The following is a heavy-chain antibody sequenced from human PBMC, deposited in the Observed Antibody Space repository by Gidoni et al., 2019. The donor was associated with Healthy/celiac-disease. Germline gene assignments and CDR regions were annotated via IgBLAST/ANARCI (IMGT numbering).Heavy chain of an antibody. D-gene: IGHD5-12*01. CDR3: ARVWAEEATTAFDY. V-gene: IGHV3-30*04. CDR1: GFTFSSYA. Sequence: QVQLVESGGGVVQPGRSLRLSCAASGFTFSSYAMHWVRQAPGKGLEWVAVISYDGSNKYYADSVKGRFTISRDNSKNTLYLQMNSLRAEDTAVYYCARVWAEEATTAFDYWGQGTLVTVSS. J-gene: IGHJ4*02. CDR2: ISYDGSNK.